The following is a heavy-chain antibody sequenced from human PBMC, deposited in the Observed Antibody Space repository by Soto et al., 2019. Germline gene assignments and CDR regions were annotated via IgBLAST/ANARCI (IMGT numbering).Heavy chain of an antibody. Sequence: QVQLQESGPGLVKPSETLSLTCTVSGDSVNSRAYYWTWIRQPPGKGLEWLGYIYYSGNTNYNPSPRRRGTKSVDPSKNQFSLKLTSVTAADTAGFYCARGGGGGYWGQGTLVTVSS. CDR3: ARGGGGGY. D-gene: IGHD3-16*01. V-gene: IGHV4-61*08. CDR2: IYYSGNT. J-gene: IGHJ4*02. CDR1: GDSVNSRAYY.